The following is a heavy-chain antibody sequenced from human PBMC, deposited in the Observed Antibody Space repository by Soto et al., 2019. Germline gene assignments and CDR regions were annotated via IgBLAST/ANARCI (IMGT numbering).Heavy chain of an antibody. J-gene: IGHJ4*02. D-gene: IGHD4-17*01. CDR2: ISWDGGST. CDR3: AKDITHGDSAFDY. V-gene: IGHV3-43*01. CDR1: GFTFDDYT. Sequence: EVQLVESGGVVVQHGGSLRLSCAASGFTFDDYTMHWVRQAPGKGLEWVSLISWDGGSTYYADSVKGRFTISRDNSKNSLYLQINSLRTEDTALYYCAKDITHGDSAFDYWGQGTLVAVSS.